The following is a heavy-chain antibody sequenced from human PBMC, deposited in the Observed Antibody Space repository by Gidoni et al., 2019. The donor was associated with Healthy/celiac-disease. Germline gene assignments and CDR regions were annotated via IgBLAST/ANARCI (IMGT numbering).Heavy chain of an antibody. J-gene: IGHJ1*01. Sequence: QVQLQESGPGLVKPSGTLSLTCAVSGGSISRSNWWSWVRQPPGKGLEWIGEIYHSGSTNYNPSLKSRVTISVDKSKNQFSLKLSSVTAADTAVYYCARGEKGSSWATGRVLQHWGQGTLVTVSS. V-gene: IGHV4-4*02. CDR3: ARGEKGSSWATGRVLQH. CDR2: IYHSGST. CDR1: GGSISRSNW. D-gene: IGHD6-13*01.